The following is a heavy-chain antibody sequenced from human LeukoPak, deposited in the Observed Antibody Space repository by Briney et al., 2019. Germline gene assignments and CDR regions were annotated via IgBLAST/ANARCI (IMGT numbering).Heavy chain of an antibody. V-gene: IGHV1-46*03. CDR1: GYTFTSHS. CDR2: INPSGGST. CDR3: ARGAHVVVIDDAFDI. D-gene: IGHD2-21*01. J-gene: IGHJ3*02. Sequence: ASVKVFCKASGYTFTSHSMHWVRQAPGQGLEWMGIINPSGGSTSYAQKFQGRVTMTRDTSTSTVYMELSSLRSEDTAVYYCARGAHVVVIDDAFDIWGQGTMVTVSS.